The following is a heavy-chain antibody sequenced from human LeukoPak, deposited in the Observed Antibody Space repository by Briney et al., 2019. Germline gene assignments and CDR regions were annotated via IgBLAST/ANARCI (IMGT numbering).Heavy chain of an antibody. CDR2: ISSSSSYI. D-gene: IGHD3-10*02. V-gene: IGHV3-21*01. CDR1: GFTFSSYE. CDR3: ARGTMFPYYFDY. J-gene: IGHJ4*02. Sequence: GGSLRLSCAASGFTFSSYEMNWVRQAPGKGLEWVSFISSSSSYIYYADSLKGRFTISRDNAKNSLYLQMNSLRAEDTAVYYCARGTMFPYYFDYWGQGTLVTVSS.